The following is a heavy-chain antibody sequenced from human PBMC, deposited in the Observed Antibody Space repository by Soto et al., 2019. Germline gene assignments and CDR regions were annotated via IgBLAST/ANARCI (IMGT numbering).Heavy chain of an antibody. CDR1: GGSVSSGGYH. CDR2: IHYRGNP. D-gene: IGHD2-15*01. Sequence: SATLSLTCTVSGGSVSSGGYHWSWVRQPPGKGLEWIGYIHYRGNPNYNPSLKSRVTISVDTSKNQFSLKLSSVTAADTAVYYCARDRQPDGIWTFDYWGRGILVTVSS. V-gene: IGHV4-61*08. CDR3: ARDRQPDGIWTFDY. J-gene: IGHJ4*02.